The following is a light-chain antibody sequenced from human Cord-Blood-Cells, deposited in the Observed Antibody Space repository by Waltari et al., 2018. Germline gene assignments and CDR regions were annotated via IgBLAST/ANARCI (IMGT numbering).Light chain of an antibody. CDR2: WAS. J-gene: IGKJ2*03. CDR1: RSVLYSSNNKNY. V-gene: IGKV4-1*01. CDR3: QQYYSTPYS. Sequence: DIVMTQSPDSLAVSLGERAPTTSEPTRSVLYSSNNKNYLAWYQQKPGQPPKLLIYWASTRESGVPDRFSGSGSGTDFTLTISSLQAEDVAVYYCQQYYSTPYSFGQGTKLEIK.